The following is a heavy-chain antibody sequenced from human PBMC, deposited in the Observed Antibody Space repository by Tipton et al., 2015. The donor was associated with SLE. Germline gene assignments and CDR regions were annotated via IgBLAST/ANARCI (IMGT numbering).Heavy chain of an antibody. V-gene: IGHV1-18*01. CDR3: AIAVAGTLFFDH. J-gene: IGHJ4*02. Sequence: QSGPEVKKPGASVKVSCKASGYIFTSYDISWVRQAPGQGLEWMGWISAYNGNTDYAQKLQGRVTMTTDTSTSTAYMELRSLRSEDTAVYYCAIAVAGTLFFDHWGQGALVTVSS. CDR1: GYIFTSYD. CDR2: ISAYNGNT. D-gene: IGHD6-19*01.